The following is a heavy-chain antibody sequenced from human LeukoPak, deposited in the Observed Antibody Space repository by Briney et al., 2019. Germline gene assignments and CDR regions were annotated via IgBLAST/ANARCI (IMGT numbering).Heavy chain of an antibody. CDR2: ITRSSSTI. J-gene: IGHJ4*02. CDR1: GFTFSSYN. D-gene: IGHD6-6*01. Sequence: GGSLRLSCAASGFTFSSYNMNWVRQAPGKGLEWVSYITRSSSTIYYADSVKGRFTISRDNAKNSLYLQMNSLRDEDTAVYYCAREYSGSSGSVSDCWGQGTLVTVSS. V-gene: IGHV3-48*02. CDR3: AREYSGSSGSVSDC.